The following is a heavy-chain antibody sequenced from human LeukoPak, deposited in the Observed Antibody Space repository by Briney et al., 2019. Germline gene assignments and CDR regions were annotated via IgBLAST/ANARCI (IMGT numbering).Heavy chain of an antibody. V-gene: IGHV4-61*02. CDR2: IYTSGST. CDR3: ARGYYCSGGSCYDDHWFDP. CDR1: GGSISSGSYY. J-gene: IGHJ5*02. Sequence: PSQTLSLTCTASGGSISSGSYYWSWIRQPAGKGLEWIGRIYTSGSTNYNPSLKSRVTISVDTSKNQFSLKLSSVTAADTAVYYCARGYYCSGGSCYDDHWFDPWGQGTLVTVSS. D-gene: IGHD2-15*01.